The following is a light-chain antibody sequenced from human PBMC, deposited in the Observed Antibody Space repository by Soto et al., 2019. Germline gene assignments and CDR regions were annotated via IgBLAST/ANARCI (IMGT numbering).Light chain of an antibody. Sequence: QSALTQPASVSGSPGQSITISCTGTSSDVGGYNYVSWYQQHPGKAPKLMIYDVSSRPSGVSNRFSGSKSGNTASLTISGHQAEDEADYYCTSYTSSSTRGVFGGGTKLTVL. V-gene: IGLV2-14*03. CDR2: DVS. CDR3: TSYTSSSTRGV. J-gene: IGLJ2*01. CDR1: SSDVGGYNY.